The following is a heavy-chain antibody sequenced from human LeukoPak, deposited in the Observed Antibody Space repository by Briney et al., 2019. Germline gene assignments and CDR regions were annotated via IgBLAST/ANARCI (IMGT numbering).Heavy chain of an antibody. CDR3: ATGYSDSLRSPLDS. CDR1: DFTVSSNY. D-gene: IGHD3-22*01. J-gene: IGHJ5*01. CDR2: IYAGGTT. Sequence: GGSLRLSCAASDFTVSSNYMSWVRQAPGKGLEWVSIIYAGGTTYYADSVKGRFTISRDNSKNTLYLQMNSLRAEDTAVYYCATGYSDSLRSPLDSWGQGTLVTVSS. V-gene: IGHV3-53*01.